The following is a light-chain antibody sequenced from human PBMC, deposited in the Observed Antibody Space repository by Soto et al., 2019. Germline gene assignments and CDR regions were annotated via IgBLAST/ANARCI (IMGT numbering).Light chain of an antibody. J-gene: IGKJ5*01. CDR2: GAS. Sequence: EIVMTQSPATLSVSPGERATLSCRASQSVSSNLAWYQQKPGQAPRLLIYGASTRATGIPARFSGSGSGTECTLTISSLQSEDFAVYYCQQYNNWPPSITFGQGTRLETK. CDR1: QSVSSN. CDR3: QQYNNWPPSIT. V-gene: IGKV3-15*01.